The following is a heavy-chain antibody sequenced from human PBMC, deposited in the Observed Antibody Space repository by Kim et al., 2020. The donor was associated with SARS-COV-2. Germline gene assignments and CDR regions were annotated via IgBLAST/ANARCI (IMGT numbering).Heavy chain of an antibody. CDR3: AREPSSGSSS. CDR2: TRNKANSYTT. D-gene: IGHD3-22*01. V-gene: IGHV3-72*01. Sequence: GGSLRLSCAASGFTFSDHYMDWVRQAPGKGLEWVGRTRNKANSYTTEYAASVKGRFTISRDDSKNSLYLQMNSLKTEDTAVYYCAREPSSGSSSWGQGTLVTVSS. J-gene: IGHJ4*02. CDR1: GFTFSDHY.